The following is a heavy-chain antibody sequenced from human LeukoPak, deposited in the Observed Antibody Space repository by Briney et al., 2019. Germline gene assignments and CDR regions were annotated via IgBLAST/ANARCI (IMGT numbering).Heavy chain of an antibody. V-gene: IGHV3-21*01. D-gene: IGHD3-22*01. CDR2: ISSSSSYI. CDR1: GFTFSSYS. CDR3: ARGAYYYDSSGYYD. Sequence: GGSLTLSCAASGFTFSSYSMNWVRQAPGKGLEWVSSISSSSSYIYYADSVKGRFTISRDNAKNSLYLQMNSLRAEDTAVYYCARGAYYYDSSGYYDWGQGTLVTVSS. J-gene: IGHJ4*02.